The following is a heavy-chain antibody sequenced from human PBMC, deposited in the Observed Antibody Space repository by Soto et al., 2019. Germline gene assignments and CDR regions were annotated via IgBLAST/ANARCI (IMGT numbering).Heavy chain of an antibody. Sequence: EVQLVESGGVSVQPGGSLRLSCTASGFTLSHYWMHWVRQAPGKGLVWVSRINTDGSTTTYADSVKGRFTISRDNAKNTLYLQMNSLGDEDTAVYYCVRIRRGDGYTFGYWGQGTLVTVSS. CDR1: GFTLSHYW. CDR3: VRIRRGDGYTFGY. J-gene: IGHJ4*02. CDR2: INTDGSTT. D-gene: IGHD5-12*01. V-gene: IGHV3-74*01.